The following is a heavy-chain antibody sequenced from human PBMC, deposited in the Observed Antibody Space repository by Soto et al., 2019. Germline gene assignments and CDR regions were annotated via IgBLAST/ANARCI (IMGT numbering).Heavy chain of an antibody. Sequence: QVQLVESGGGVVQPGRSLRLSCAASGFTFSSYGMHWVRQAPGKGLEWVAVISYDGSNKYYADSVKGRFTISRDNSKNTLDLQMNSLSAEDTAVYYCAKDLYDYPGYYYYGMDVWGQGTTVTVSS. CDR2: ISYDGSNK. D-gene: IGHD3-16*01. CDR3: AKDLYDYPGYYYYGMDV. CDR1: GFTFSSYG. J-gene: IGHJ6*02. V-gene: IGHV3-30*18.